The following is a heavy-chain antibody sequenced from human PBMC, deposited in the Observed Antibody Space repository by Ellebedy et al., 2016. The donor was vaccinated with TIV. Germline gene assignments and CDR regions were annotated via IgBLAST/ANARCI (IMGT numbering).Heavy chain of an antibody. Sequence: GGSLRLSCAASGFTFRSYDMHWDSQATGKGLEWVSAIGNAGDTYYPGSVKGRFTISRENAKNSLYLQMNSLRAEDTAVYYCARVRFGDTAVDYWGQGTLVTVSS. V-gene: IGHV3-13*01. CDR2: IGNAGDT. J-gene: IGHJ4*02. CDR3: ARVRFGDTAVDY. D-gene: IGHD5-18*01. CDR1: GFTFRSYD.